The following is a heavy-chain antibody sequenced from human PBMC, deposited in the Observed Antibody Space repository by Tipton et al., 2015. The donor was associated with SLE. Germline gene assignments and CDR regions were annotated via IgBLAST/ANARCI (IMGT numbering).Heavy chain of an antibody. J-gene: IGHJ4*02. Sequence: VQLVQSGAEVKKPGESLRISCKGSGYSFTSYWISWVRQMPGKGLEWMGRIDLSDSYTNYNPSLKSRVTISVDTSKNQFSLKLSSVTAADTAVYYCARARYSSSWSLFDYWGQGTLVTVSS. V-gene: IGHV5-10-1*01. CDR2: IDLSDSYT. D-gene: IGHD6-13*01. CDR1: GYSFTSYW. CDR3: ARARYSSSWSLFDY.